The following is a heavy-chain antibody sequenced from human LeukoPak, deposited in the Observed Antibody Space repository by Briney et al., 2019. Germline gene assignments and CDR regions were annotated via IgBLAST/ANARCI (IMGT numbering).Heavy chain of an antibody. D-gene: IGHD3-10*01. J-gene: IGHJ4*02. Sequence: GGSLRLSCAASGFTFSNAWMSWVRQAPGKGLEWVGRIKSKTDGGTTDYAAPVKGRFTISRDDPKNTLYLQMNSLKTEDTAVYYCTTEWVGYYYGSGSYYNIDYWGQGTLVTVSS. CDR2: IKSKTDGGTT. CDR3: TTEWVGYYYGSGSYYNIDY. CDR1: GFTFSNAW. V-gene: IGHV3-15*01.